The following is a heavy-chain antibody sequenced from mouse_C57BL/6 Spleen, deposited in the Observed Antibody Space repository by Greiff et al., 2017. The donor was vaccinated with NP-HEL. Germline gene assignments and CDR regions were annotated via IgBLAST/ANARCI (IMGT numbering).Heavy chain of an antibody. CDR2: INPNNGGT. CDR1: GYTFTDYY. Sequence: EVQLQQSGPELVKPGASVKISCKASGYTFTDYYMNWVKQSHGKSLEWIGDINPNNGGTSYNQKFKGKATLTVDKSSSTAYMELRSLTSEDSAVYYCARAYFYYYGSSLYWYVEVWGTGTTVTVAS. CDR3: ARAYFYYYGSSLYWYVEV. D-gene: IGHD1-1*01. J-gene: IGHJ1*03. V-gene: IGHV1-26*01.